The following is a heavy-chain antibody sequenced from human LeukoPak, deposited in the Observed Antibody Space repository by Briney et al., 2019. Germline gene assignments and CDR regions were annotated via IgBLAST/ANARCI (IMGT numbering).Heavy chain of an antibody. V-gene: IGHV3-30*04. Sequence: PGGSLRLSCAASGFTFSSYAMHWVRQAPGKGLEWVAVISYDGSNKYYADSVKGRFTISRDNSKNTLYLQMNSLRAEDTAVHYCARDDSSGYTMRQGFDYWGQGTLVTVSS. CDR1: GFTFSSYA. CDR3: ARDDSSGYTMRQGFDY. D-gene: IGHD3-22*01. J-gene: IGHJ4*02. CDR2: ISYDGSNK.